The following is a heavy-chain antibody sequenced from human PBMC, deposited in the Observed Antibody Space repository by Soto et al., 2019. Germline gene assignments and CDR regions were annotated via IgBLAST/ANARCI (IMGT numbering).Heavy chain of an antibody. CDR3: ARSPSWETTVTPYYFDY. D-gene: IGHD4-4*01. Sequence: VASVKVSCTASGYNFSSHDINWVRQATGQGLEWMGWMNPKSANTGYAQNFQGRVTMTRNTSISTAYMELSSLRSEDTAVYYCARSPSWETTVTPYYFDYWGQGTLVTVSS. CDR1: GYNFSSHD. V-gene: IGHV1-8*01. CDR2: MNPKSANT. J-gene: IGHJ4*02.